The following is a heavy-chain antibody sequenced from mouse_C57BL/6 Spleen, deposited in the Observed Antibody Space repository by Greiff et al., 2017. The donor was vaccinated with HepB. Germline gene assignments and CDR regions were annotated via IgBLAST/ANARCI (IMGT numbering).Heavy chain of an antibody. CDR1: GYSFTGYY. J-gene: IGHJ3*01. CDR2: INPSTGGT. Sequence: EVKVVESGPELVKPGASVKISCKASGYSFTGYYMHWVKQSSEKSLEWIGEINPSTGGTSYNQKFKGKATLTVDKSSSTAYMQLKSLTSEDSAVYYCARWDSNLAYWGQGTLVTVSA. CDR3: ARWDSNLAY. D-gene: IGHD2-5*01. V-gene: IGHV1-43*01.